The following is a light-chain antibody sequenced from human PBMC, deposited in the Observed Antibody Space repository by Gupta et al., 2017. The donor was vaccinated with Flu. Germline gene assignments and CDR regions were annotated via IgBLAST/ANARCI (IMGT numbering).Light chain of an antibody. V-gene: IGLV3-21*02. CDR2: DDS. Sequence: SYVLSQSPSVSVAPGQTATITCGGNNVGRKSVHWYQQKPGQAPVLVVFDDSDRPSGIPERFSGSNSGNTATLTITRVEAGDEADYFCQVWDNVGDQYVFGSGTKVTVL. CDR3: QVWDNVGDQYV. CDR1: NVGRKS. J-gene: IGLJ1*01.